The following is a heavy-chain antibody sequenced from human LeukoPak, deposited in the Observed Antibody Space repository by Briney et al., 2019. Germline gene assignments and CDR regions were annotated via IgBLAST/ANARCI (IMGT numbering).Heavy chain of an antibody. CDR2: IGGSGGGT. J-gene: IGHJ6*04. Sequence: PVGSLRLSCAASGFAFSTYTMNWVRQAPGPGLEGVSAIGGSGGGTRHVESVKGRVDIPSDNSKNTLNPHMNGLRDDDTAVHYCAKGARLNNYALYVWGKGTTVTVSS. CDR1: GFAFSTYT. D-gene: IGHD1-1*01. CDR3: AKGARLNNYALYV. V-gene: IGHV3-23*01.